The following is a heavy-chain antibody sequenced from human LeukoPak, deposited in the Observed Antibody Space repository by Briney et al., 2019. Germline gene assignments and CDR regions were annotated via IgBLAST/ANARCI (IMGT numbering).Heavy chain of an antibody. CDR1: GFTFSSYS. J-gene: IGHJ4*02. Sequence: GGSLRLSCAASGFTFSSYSMNWVRQAPGKGLGWVSSISSSSSYIYYADSVKGRFTISRDNAKNSLYLQMNSLRAEDTAVYYCARDRYGRGRPYYFDYWGQGTLVTVSS. D-gene: IGHD2-15*01. CDR3: ARDRYGRGRPYYFDY. V-gene: IGHV3-21*01. CDR2: ISSSSSYI.